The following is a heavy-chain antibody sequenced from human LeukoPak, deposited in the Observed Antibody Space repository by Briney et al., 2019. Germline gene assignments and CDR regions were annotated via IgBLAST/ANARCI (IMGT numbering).Heavy chain of an antibody. CDR1: GGSISSSSYY. V-gene: IGHV4-39*01. Sequence: PSETLSVTCTVSGGSISSSSYYWGWIRQPPGKGLEWIGSIYYSGSTYYNPSLKSRVTISVDTSKNQFSLKLSSVTAADTAVYYCARRRVSYYYYYYMDVWGKGTTVTISS. J-gene: IGHJ6*03. CDR3: ARRRVSYYYYYYMDV. CDR2: IYYSGST.